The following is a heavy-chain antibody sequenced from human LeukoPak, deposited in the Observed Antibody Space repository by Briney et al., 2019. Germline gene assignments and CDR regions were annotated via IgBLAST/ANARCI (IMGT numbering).Heavy chain of an antibody. D-gene: IGHD6-13*01. V-gene: IGHV4-59*01. J-gene: IGHJ2*01. CDR1: GGSIRSYY. CDR2: IYYSGST. CDR3: ARVYYSNSYDYWYFYL. Sequence: SETLSLTCTVSGGSIRSYYWNWIRQPPGKGLEWIAYIYYSGSTNYNPSLKSRVTISVDTSKNQFSLKLSSVTAADTAVYYCARVYYSNSYDYWYFYLWGRGTLVTVSS.